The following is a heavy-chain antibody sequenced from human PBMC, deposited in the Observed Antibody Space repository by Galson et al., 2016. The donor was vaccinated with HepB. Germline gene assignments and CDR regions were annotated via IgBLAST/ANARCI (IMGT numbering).Heavy chain of an antibody. V-gene: IGHV2-5*01. J-gene: IGHJ3*02. CDR1: GFSVSTPGVG. D-gene: IGHD3-16*01. CDR2: IYWNDDK. CDR3: AHRRDWYESYGYFSPQGFDI. Sequence: ALVKPTQTLTLTCTLSGFSVSTPGVGVGWIRQPPGKALDWLALIYWNDDKRYSPSLKSRLTITKYTSKNQVVLTMRNMDPVDTATYYCAHRRDWYESYGYFSPQGFDIWGQGTMVTVSS.